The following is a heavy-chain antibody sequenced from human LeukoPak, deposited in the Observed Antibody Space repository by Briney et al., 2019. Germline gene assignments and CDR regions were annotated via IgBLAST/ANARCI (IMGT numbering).Heavy chain of an antibody. J-gene: IGHJ3*02. D-gene: IGHD6-19*01. V-gene: IGHV3-7*03. CDR1: GFTFSSYW. CDR2: IKQDGSEK. Sequence: GGSLRLSCAASGFTFSSYWMSWVRQAPGKGLEWVANIKQDGSEKYYVDSVKGRFTISRDNAKNSLYLQMNSLRAEDTAVYYCARDARSGWYRVRGAFDIWGEGTMVTVSS. CDR3: ARDARSGWYRVRGAFDI.